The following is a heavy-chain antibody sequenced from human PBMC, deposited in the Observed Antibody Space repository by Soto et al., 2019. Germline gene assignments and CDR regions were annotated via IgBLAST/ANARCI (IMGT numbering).Heavy chain of an antibody. CDR1: GFTFSSYG. V-gene: IGHV3-30*18. Sequence: GGSLRLSCAASGFTFSSYGMHWVRQAPGKGLEWVAVISYDGRNKYYADAVKGRFTISRDNSKNTLYLQMSSLRAEDTAVYYCVKDGSSGWPYFYDMDVWGQGTTVTVS. J-gene: IGHJ6*02. CDR2: ISYDGRNK. CDR3: VKDGSSGWPYFYDMDV. D-gene: IGHD6-19*01.